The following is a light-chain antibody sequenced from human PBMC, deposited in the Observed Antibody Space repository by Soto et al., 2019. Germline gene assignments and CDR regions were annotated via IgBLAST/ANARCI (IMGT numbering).Light chain of an antibody. CDR2: WAS. J-gene: IGKJ4*01. Sequence: IVMTQSSDSLSVSLGERATINCKSSQSLLFTSNKKNYLAWYQQMPGQPPKLLISWASNRASGVPDRFAGSGSGTDFTLTISSLQAEDVAVYYCQQYYSAPLTFGGGTKVELK. CDR3: QQYYSAPLT. V-gene: IGKV4-1*01. CDR1: QSLLFTSNKKNY.